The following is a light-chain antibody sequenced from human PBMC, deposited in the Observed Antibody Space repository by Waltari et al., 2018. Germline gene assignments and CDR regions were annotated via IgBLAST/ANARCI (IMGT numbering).Light chain of an antibody. CDR1: SSDVGGYHY. J-gene: IGLJ3*02. V-gene: IGLV2-8*01. CDR2: EVS. CDR3: SSYAGSNNLV. Sequence: QSALTQPPSASGSPGQPVTISCTGTSSDVGGYHYVSWYQQHPGKAPKLMIDEVSKRPSGVPDRFSGSKSGNTASLTVSGLQAEDEADYYCSSYAGSNNLVFGGGTKLTVL.